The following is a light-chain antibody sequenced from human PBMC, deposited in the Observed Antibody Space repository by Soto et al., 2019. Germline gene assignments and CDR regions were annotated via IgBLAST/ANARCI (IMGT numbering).Light chain of an antibody. CDR1: QTIYTH. CDR2: ATS. CDR3: QQSYSTSWT. Sequence: DIQMTQSPSSLSASVGDRVIITCRASQTIYTHLNWYQQKPGKAPKLLISATSFLQSGVPSRFSGSGSGTDFTLTISSLQPEDFATYYCQQSYSTSWTFGQGTKVDIK. J-gene: IGKJ1*01. V-gene: IGKV1-39*01.